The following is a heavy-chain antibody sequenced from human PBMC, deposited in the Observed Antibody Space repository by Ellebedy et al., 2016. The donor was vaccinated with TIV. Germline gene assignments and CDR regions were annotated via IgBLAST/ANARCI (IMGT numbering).Heavy chain of an antibody. CDR3: VRDRNYPNDVFDL. Sequence: GESLKISXAASGFTFSNYAMGWVRHVPGRGPEWVSTITANALTTWYADSVKGRFTISRDNSRSTVSLQMNSLRAEDTAPYYYVRDRNYPNDVFDLWGQGTVVTVSS. CDR1: GFTFSNYA. J-gene: IGHJ3*01. D-gene: IGHD5-24*01. CDR2: ITANALTT. V-gene: IGHV3-23*01.